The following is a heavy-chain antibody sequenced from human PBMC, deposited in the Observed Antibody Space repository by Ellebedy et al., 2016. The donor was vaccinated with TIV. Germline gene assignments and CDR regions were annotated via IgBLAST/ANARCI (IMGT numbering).Heavy chain of an antibody. CDR3: ATSGEDGRFGDGDS. Sequence: PGGSLRLSCVASGILFSRNSMNWVRQTPGKGLEGVAYVGLSSATTYYADSVQGRFTISRDNAQNSVYLQMNSLRVDDTALYYCATSGEDGRFGDGDSWGQGTLVTVSS. V-gene: IGHV3-48*04. CDR2: VGLSSATT. J-gene: IGHJ4*02. D-gene: IGHD3-10*01. CDR1: GILFSRNS.